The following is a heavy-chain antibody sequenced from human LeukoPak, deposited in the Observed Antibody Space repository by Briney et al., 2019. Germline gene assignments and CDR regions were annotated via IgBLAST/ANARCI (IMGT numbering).Heavy chain of an antibody. CDR3: AIVYGSGYYPYYYYYMDV. D-gene: IGHD3-22*01. CDR2: ISGSGGST. V-gene: IGHV3-23*01. CDR1: GFTFSSYA. J-gene: IGHJ6*03. Sequence: GGSLRLSCAASGFTFSSYAMSWVRQAPGKGLEWVSAISGSGGSTYYADSVKGRFTISRDNSKNTLYLQMNSLRAEDTAVYYCAIVYGSGYYPYYYYYMDVWGKGTTVTVSS.